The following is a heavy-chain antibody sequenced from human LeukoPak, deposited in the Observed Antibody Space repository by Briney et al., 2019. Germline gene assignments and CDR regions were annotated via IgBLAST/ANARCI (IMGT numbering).Heavy chain of an antibody. V-gene: IGHV3-48*03. CDR1: EFTFTSYE. D-gene: IGHD6-6*01. Sequence: PGWSLRLSCAASEFTFTSYELNWVRQAPGKGLEWVSYISSSGNTISYADSVKGRFTISRDNAKNSLYLQVISLRAEDTAVYYCARGPSIAARYDAFDIWGQGTIVTVSS. J-gene: IGHJ3*02. CDR2: ISSSGNTI. CDR3: ARGPSIAARYDAFDI.